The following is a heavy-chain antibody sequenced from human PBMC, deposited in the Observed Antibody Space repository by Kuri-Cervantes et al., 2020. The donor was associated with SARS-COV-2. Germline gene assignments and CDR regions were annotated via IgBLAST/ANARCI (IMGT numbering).Heavy chain of an antibody. D-gene: IGHD3-22*01. CDR2: IYHSGST. J-gene: IGHJ6*03. CDR1: GYSISSGHY. V-gene: IGHV4-38-2*02. Sequence: GSLRLSCTVSGYSISSGHYWGWIRQPPGKGLEWIGSIYHSGSTYYNPSLKSRVTISVDTSKNQFSLKLSSVTAADTAVYYCARGGDSSGHYYYYYYYMDVWGKGTTVTVSS. CDR3: ARGGDSSGHYYYYYYYMDV.